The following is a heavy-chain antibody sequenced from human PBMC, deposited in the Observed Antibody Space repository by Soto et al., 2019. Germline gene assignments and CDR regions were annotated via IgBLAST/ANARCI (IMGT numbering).Heavy chain of an antibody. CDR1: GGSISSGGYY. CDR2: IYYSGST. J-gene: IGHJ6*02. Sequence: PSETLSLTCTVSGGSISSGGYYWSWIRQHPGKGLEWIGYIYYSGSTYYNPSLKSRVTISVDTSKNQFSLKLSSVTAADTAVYYCARVDSRNYYGMDVWGQGTTVTVS. CDR3: ARVDSRNYYGMDV. V-gene: IGHV4-31*03.